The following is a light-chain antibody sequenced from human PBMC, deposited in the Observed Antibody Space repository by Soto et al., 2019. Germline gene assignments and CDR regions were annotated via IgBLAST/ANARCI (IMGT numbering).Light chain of an antibody. CDR3: QQYNNWPIT. CDR1: QSVSTN. J-gene: IGKJ5*01. CDR2: GTS. V-gene: IGKV3-15*01. Sequence: EIVMTQSPATLSVSPGERATLSCRASQSVSTNLAWYQQKPGQAPRLLIYGTSTRATGISARFSGSGSGTEFTLTISSLQSEDFGVYYCQQYNNWPITFGQGTRLEIK.